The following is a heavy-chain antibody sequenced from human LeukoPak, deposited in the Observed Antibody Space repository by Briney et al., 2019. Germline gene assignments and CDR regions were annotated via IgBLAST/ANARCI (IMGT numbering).Heavy chain of an antibody. V-gene: IGHV3-23*01. Sequence: PGGSLRLSCAASGFTFSTHGMTWVRQAPGKGLEWVSIISDNGDYRYYTDSVKGRFTISRDNSKNTVYMQMDSLRTDDTAIYYCAKGRGYHDKTGYRTFDYWGRGTLVTVPS. CDR2: ISDNGDYR. J-gene: IGHJ4*02. CDR3: AKGRGYHDKTGYRTFDY. CDR1: GFTFSTHG. D-gene: IGHD3-9*01.